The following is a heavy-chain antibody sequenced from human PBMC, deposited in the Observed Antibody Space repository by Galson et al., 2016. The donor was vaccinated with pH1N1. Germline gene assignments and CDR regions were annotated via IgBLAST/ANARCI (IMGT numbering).Heavy chain of an antibody. CDR2: ISDDSSKK. J-gene: IGHJ2*01. CDR1: GFNLGIYD. V-gene: IGHV3-21*06. D-gene: IGHD4-17*01. Sequence: SLRLSCAASGFNLGIYDMNWVRQAPGMGLEWVSSISDDSSKKLYADSVRGRFTISRDNSMNLLSLQLHSLTVEDTALYFCASEGPKLRHGDYETFFDLWGRGTLVGVSS. CDR3: ASEGPKLRHGDYETFFDL.